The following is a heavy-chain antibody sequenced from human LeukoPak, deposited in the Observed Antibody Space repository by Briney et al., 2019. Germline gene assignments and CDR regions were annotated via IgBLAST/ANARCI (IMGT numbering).Heavy chain of an antibody. CDR2: LWDDRSNK. J-gene: IGHJ6*02. D-gene: IGHD2-2*01. V-gene: IGHV3-33*01. Sequence: GGSLRLSCAASGFTCSSYGMHWVRQAPAKGLEWVAALWDDRSNKYYADSVKGRFTISRDNSKNTLYLQMNSLRAEDTAVYCCARGGYCSSSSCSNYDGMDVWGQGTTLTVSS. CDR3: ARGGYCSSSSCSNYDGMDV. CDR1: GFTCSSYG.